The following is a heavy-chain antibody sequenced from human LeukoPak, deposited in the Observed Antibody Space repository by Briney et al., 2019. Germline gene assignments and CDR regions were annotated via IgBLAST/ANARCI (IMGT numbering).Heavy chain of an antibody. J-gene: IGHJ4*02. CDR3: VSMVRGIGY. CDR2: VWYDGNRK. CDR1: GFAFNTYS. Sequence: PGESLRPSCAASGFAFNTYSMNWVRQAPGKGLEWVTLVWYDGNRKYYADSVKGRFTISRDNSKNSVYLQLNSLRPEDTAMYYCVSMVRGIGYWGQGALVTVSS. D-gene: IGHD3-10*01. V-gene: IGHV3-30*02.